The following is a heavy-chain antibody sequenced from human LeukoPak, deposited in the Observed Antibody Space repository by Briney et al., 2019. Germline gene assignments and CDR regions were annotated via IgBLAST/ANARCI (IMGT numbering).Heavy chain of an antibody. CDR1: GGSISSGGYY. CDR2: IYYSGST. J-gene: IGHJ4*02. V-gene: IGHV4-31*03. D-gene: IGHD5-18*01. CDR3: AAGEDTAMVPFDY. Sequence: PSETLSLTCTVSGGSISSGGYYWTWIRQHPGKGLEWIGYIYYSGSTYYNPSLKSRVTISVDTSKNQFSLKLSSVTAADTAVYYCAAGEDTAMVPFDYWGQGTLVTVSS.